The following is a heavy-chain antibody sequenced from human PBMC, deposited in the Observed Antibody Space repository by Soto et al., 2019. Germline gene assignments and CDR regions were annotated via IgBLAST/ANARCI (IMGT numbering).Heavy chain of an antibody. CDR1: GGSISSGDYY. D-gene: IGHD3-16*02. CDR2: IYYSGST. Sequence: SETLSLTCTVSGGSISSGDYYWSWIRQPPGKGLEWIGYIYYSGSTYYNPSLKSRVTISVDTSKNQFSLKLSSVTAADTAVYYCAREKELSPYYFDYCGQGTLVTVSA. V-gene: IGHV4-30-4*01. CDR3: AREKELSPYYFDY. J-gene: IGHJ4*02.